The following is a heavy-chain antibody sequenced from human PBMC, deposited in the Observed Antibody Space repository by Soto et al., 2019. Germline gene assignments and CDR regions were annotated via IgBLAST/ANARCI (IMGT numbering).Heavy chain of an antibody. CDR1: GFIFSSYA. Sequence: GGSLRLSCAASGFIFSSYAMSWVHQAPGKGLEWVSAFSGTTTSTYYAASVKGRFTISRDNSKNTLYLQMNSLKAEDTAVYYCAKGQKWELPFDYWGQGALVTVSS. J-gene: IGHJ4*02. CDR3: AKGQKWELPFDY. CDR2: FSGTTTST. V-gene: IGHV3-23*01. D-gene: IGHD1-26*01.